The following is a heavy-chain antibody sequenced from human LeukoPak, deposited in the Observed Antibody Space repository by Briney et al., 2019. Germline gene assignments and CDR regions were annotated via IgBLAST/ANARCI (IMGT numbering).Heavy chain of an antibody. CDR1: GASINTHY. J-gene: IGHJ4*02. CDR2: IYISGTT. Sequence: SETLSLTCSVAGASINTHYWTWIRQPAGKGLEWIGRIYISGTTNYSPSLEGRVTMSVDTSKNQFSLNLISVTAADTAVYYCARALNPLPGTYYFDYWGQGTLVTVSS. D-gene: IGHD2-15*01. V-gene: IGHV4-4*07. CDR3: ARALNPLPGTYYFDY.